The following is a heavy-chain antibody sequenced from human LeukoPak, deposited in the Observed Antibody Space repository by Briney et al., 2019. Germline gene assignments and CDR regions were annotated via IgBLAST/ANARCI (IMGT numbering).Heavy chain of an antibody. Sequence: SETLSLTCAVYGGSFSGYYWSWIRQPPGKGLEWIGEINHSGSTNYNPSLKSRVTISVDTSKNQFSLKLSSVTAADTAVYYCARYSSLQHFDYWGQGTLVTVSS. D-gene: IGHD6-13*01. J-gene: IGHJ4*02. V-gene: IGHV4-34*01. CDR3: ARYSSLQHFDY. CDR2: INHSGST. CDR1: GGSFSGYY.